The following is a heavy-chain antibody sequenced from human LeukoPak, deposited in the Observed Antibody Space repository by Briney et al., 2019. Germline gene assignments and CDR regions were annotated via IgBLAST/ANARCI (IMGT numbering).Heavy chain of an antibody. CDR2: ISGDSTYI. Sequence: GGSLRLSCAASGFTFASYSMNWVRQAPGKGLEWVSSISGDSTYIYNAGSVKGRFTISRDNAQASLYLQRISLRADDTAVYYCARVSGRLERQSDLDYWGQGTLVIVYS. D-gene: IGHD1-1*01. J-gene: IGHJ4*02. V-gene: IGHV3-21*01. CDR3: ARVSGRLERQSDLDY. CDR1: GFTFASYS.